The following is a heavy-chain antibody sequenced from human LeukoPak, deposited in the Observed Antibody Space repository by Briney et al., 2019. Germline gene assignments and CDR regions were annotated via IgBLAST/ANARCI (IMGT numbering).Heavy chain of an antibody. D-gene: IGHD3-22*01. CDR3: ARDTGAYYDSGGLDY. CDR1: AFTFSSFG. J-gene: IGHJ4*02. V-gene: IGHV3-23*01. CDR2: ISGSGGST. Sequence: GGSLRLSCAASAFTFSSFGMSWVRQAPGKGLEWVSAISGSGGSTYYADSVKGRFTISRDNAKNSLYLQMNSLRAEDTAVYYCARDTGAYYDSGGLDYWGQGTLVTVSS.